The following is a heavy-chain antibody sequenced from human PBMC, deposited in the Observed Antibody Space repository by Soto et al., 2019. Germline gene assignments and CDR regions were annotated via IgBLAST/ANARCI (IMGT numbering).Heavy chain of an antibody. CDR1: GLSLTSSGIC. Sequence: SGPTLVNPAQTLTLTCTFSGLSLTSSGICVSCIRHPPGKALEWLGLIDWDDYKYYSTSLKTRLTISKDTSKDQVVLTMTNMDPVDTATYYCARASWFGETYGTDVWGQGTTVTVSS. CDR3: ARASWFGETYGTDV. J-gene: IGHJ6*02. D-gene: IGHD3-10*01. CDR2: IDWDDYK. V-gene: IGHV2-70*01.